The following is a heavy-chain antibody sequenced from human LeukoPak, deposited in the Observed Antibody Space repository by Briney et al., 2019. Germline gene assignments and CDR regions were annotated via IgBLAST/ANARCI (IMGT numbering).Heavy chain of an antibody. CDR2: ISAYNGNT. V-gene: IGHV1-18*01. CDR1: GYTFTSYG. D-gene: IGHD2-15*01. J-gene: IGHJ3*02. CDR3: ARDPHIPVVAAIEGAFDI. Sequence: ASVKVSCKASGYTFTSYGISWVRQAPGQGLEWMGWISAYNGNTNYAQKLQGRVTMTTDTSTSTAYMELRSLRSDDTAVYYCARDPHIPVVAAIEGAFDIWGQGTMVTVSS.